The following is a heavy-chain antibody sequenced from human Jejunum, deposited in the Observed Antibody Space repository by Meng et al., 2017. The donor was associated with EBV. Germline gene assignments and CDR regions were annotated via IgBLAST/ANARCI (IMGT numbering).Heavy chain of an antibody. CDR1: GDSITRGAYL. J-gene: IGHJ4*02. V-gene: IGHV4-30-2*01. D-gene: IGHD4-17*01. CDR3: ARGGPDFGDYVPFDY. Sequence: QLPRQKSGPSLVKPSQTLSRTCAVSGDSITRGAYLWSWIRQPPGKGLEWIGNIYHIGSTYYNPSLKSRVTISVDRSKNQFSLKLTSVTAADTAVYYCARGGPDFGDYVPFDYWGQGTLVTVSS. CDR2: IYHIGST.